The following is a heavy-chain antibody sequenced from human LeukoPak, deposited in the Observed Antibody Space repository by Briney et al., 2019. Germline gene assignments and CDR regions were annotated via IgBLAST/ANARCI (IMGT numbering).Heavy chain of an antibody. CDR1: GGSISSHY. V-gene: IGHV4-59*11. J-gene: IGHJ3*02. CDR3: AKSNGYGLVDI. D-gene: IGHD3-10*01. Sequence: SETLSLTCTVSGGSISSHYWTWIRQPPGKGLEWIGNILYSGNTHYNPSLKSRVTISGDTSKNQFSLKLNSVTAADTAVYYCAKSNGYGLVDIWGQGTMVTVSS. CDR2: ILYSGNT.